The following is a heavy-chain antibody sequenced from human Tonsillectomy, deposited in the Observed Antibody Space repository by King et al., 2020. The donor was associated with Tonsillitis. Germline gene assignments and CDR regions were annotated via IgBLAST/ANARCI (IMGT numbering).Heavy chain of an antibody. D-gene: IGHD3-3*01. CDR1: GFTFSDSY. V-gene: IGHV3-11*01. CDR3: AIGYDFWSGYSSSKYYYGMDV. Sequence: VQLVESGGGLVKPGGSLRLSCAASGFTFSDSYMSWIRQAPGKGLECVAYISSSGSTIFYADSVKGRFTISRDNAKNSLFLQMNSLRAEDTAVYYCAIGYDFWSGYSSSKYYYGMDVWGQGTTVTVSS. CDR2: ISSSGSTI. J-gene: IGHJ6*02.